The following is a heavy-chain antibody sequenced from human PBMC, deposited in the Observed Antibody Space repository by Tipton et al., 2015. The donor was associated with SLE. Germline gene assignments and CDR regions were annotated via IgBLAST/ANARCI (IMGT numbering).Heavy chain of an antibody. CDR3: ALAAGRGNWFDP. CDR1: GGSISSGGYS. V-gene: IGHV4-30-2*01. J-gene: IGHJ5*02. D-gene: IGHD6-13*01. CDR2: IYHSGST. Sequence: TLSLTCAVSGGSISSGGYSWSWIRQPPGKGLEWIGYIYHSGSTYYNPSLKSRVTISVDRSKNQFSLKLSSVTAADTAVYYCALAAGRGNWFDPWAREPWSPSPQ.